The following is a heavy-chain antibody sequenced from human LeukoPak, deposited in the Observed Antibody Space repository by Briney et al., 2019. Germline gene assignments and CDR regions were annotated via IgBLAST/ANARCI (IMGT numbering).Heavy chain of an antibody. CDR3: ARGPAGPYVDTARAPFDY. J-gene: IGHJ4*02. Sequence: SETLSLTCTVSGGSVNSGSYYWSWIRQPPGRGLEWIGYIYYSGSTNYNPSLKSRVTISVDTSKNQFSLKLSSVTAADTAVYYCARGPAGPYVDTARAPFDYWGQGTLVTVSS. CDR1: GGSVNSGSYY. CDR2: IYYSGST. V-gene: IGHV4-61*01. D-gene: IGHD5-18*01.